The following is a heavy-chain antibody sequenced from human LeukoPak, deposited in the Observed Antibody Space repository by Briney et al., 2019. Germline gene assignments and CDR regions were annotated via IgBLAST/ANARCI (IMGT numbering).Heavy chain of an antibody. CDR3: AKTKSSSWVFDY. V-gene: IGHV3-23*01. CDR2: ISGSGGST. J-gene: IGHJ4*02. D-gene: IGHD6-13*01. Sequence: GGSLRLSCAASGFTFSSYSMNWVRQAPGKGLEWVSAISGSGGSTYYADSVKGRFTISRDNSKNTLYLQMNSPRAEDTAVYYCAKTKSSSWVFDYWGQGTLVTVSS. CDR1: GFTFSSYS.